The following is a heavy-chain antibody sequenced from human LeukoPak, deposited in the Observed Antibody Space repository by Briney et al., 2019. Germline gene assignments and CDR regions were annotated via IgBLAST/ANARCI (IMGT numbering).Heavy chain of an antibody. CDR3: ARDSDVHCSGGSCTNFDY. CDR1: GFTFSSYG. Sequence: GGSLRLSCAASGFTFSSYGMSWVRQAPGKGLEWVSSISSSSSYIYYAHSVKGPFTISRDNARKSLYLQMNSRRAEDAAIYYCARDSDVHCSGGSCTNFDYWGQGTLVTVSS. CDR2: ISSSSSYI. D-gene: IGHD2-15*01. V-gene: IGHV3-21*01. J-gene: IGHJ4*02.